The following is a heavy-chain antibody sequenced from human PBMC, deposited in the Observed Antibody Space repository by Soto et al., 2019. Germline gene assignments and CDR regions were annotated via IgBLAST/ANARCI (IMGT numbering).Heavy chain of an antibody. CDR1: GGSISSGDYY. V-gene: IGHV4-30-4*01. J-gene: IGHJ5*02. D-gene: IGHD3-22*01. CDR3: ASSYYYDSSGYYSNWFDP. Sequence: SETLSLTCTVSGGSISSGDYYWSWVRQPPGKGLEWIGYIYYSGSTYYNPSLKSRVTISVDTSKNQFSLKLSSVTAADTAVYYCASSYYYDSSGYYSNWFDPWGQGTLVTVSS. CDR2: IYYSGST.